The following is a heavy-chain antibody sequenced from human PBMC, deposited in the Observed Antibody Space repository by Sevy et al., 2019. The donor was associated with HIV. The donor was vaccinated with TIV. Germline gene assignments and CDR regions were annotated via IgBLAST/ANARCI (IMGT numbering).Heavy chain of an antibody. Sequence: GGSLRLSCKPSGFTFTSYAMNWVRQAPGKGLEWISTIYGSGGVTFYADSVKGRFTISRDKSKNTSYLQMISLRTEDTALYYCAGGRYDSSGSFDALDIWGQGTMVIVSS. D-gene: IGHD3-22*01. CDR1: GFTFTSYA. J-gene: IGHJ3*02. CDR3: AGGRYDSSGSFDALDI. V-gene: IGHV3-23*01. CDR2: IYGSGGVT.